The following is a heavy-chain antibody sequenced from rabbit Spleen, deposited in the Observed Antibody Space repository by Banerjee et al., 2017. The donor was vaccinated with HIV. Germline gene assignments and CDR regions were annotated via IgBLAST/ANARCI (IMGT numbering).Heavy chain of an antibody. D-gene: IGHD6-1*01. Sequence: QSLEESGGGLVQPEGSLTLTCTASGFSFSSGYYMCWVRQAPGKGLEWIACIYTGSSGNTYYASWAKGRFTISKTSSTTVTLQMTSLTAADTATYFCATDHDGGDNYGHNLWGQGTLVTVS. V-gene: IGHV1S40*01. CDR2: IYTGSSGNT. CDR1: GFSFSSGYY. CDR3: ATDHDGGDNYGHNL. J-gene: IGHJ3*01.